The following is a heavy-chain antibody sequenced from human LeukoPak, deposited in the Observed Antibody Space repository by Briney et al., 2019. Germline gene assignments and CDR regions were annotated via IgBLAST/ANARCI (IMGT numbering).Heavy chain of an antibody. CDR2: IYTSGST. CDR1: GGSISSYY. D-gene: IGHD3-22*01. V-gene: IGHV4-4*07. CDR3: ARHLYYYDSSGYSGMDV. J-gene: IGHJ6*02. Sequence: SETLSLTCTVSGGSISSYYWSWIRQPAGKGLEWIGRIYTSGSTNYNPSLKSRVTISVDTSKNQFSLELSSVTAADTAVYYCARHLYYYDSSGYSGMDVWGQGTTVTVSS.